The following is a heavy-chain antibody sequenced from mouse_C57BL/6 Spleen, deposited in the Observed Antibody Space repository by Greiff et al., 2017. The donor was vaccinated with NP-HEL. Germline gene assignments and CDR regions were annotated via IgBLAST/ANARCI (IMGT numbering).Heavy chain of an antibody. CDR2: IDPENGDT. CDR1: GFNIKDDY. CDR3: TTGDGYTNWYFDV. D-gene: IGHD2-3*01. J-gene: IGHJ1*03. Sequence: VQLQQSGAELVRPGASVKLSCTASGFNIKDDYMHWVKQRPEQGLEWIGWIDPENGDTEYASKFQGKATITADTASNTADLQLSSLTSEDTAVYYCTTGDGYTNWYFDVWGTGTTVTVSS. V-gene: IGHV14-4*01.